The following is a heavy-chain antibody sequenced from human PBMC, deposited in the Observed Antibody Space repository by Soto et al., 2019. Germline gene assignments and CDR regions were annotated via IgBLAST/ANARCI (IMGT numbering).Heavy chain of an antibody. D-gene: IGHD2-2*01. J-gene: IGHJ6*02. Sequence: ASVKVSCKASGYTFTSYGISWVRQAPGQGLEWMGWISAYNGNTNYAQKLQGRVTMTTDTSTSTAYMELRSLRSDDTAVYYCARDPGPAAKSYYYYGMDVWGQGTTVTVSS. CDR1: GYTFTSYG. CDR3: ARDPGPAAKSYYYYGMDV. CDR2: ISAYNGNT. V-gene: IGHV1-18*04.